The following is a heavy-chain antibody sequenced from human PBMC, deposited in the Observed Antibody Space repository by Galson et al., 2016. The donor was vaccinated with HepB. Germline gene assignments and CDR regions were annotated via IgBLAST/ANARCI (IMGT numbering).Heavy chain of an antibody. CDR3: AKCSMSASGPGWCSYFGP. CDR1: GFTFNSHA. V-gene: IGHV3-23*01. J-gene: IGHJ5*02. Sequence: SLRLSCATSGFTFNSHAMNWVRQSPGKGLEWVSSISASGTTYYADSVKGRFTISRDQPKNTLYLQMNSLGVDDTAVYHCAKCSMSASGPGWCSYFGPWGQGTLVTVSS. D-gene: IGHD6-19*01. CDR2: ISASGTT.